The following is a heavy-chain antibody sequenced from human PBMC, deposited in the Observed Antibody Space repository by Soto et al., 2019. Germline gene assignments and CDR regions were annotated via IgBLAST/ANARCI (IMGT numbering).Heavy chain of an antibody. CDR2: IWYDGSYK. D-gene: IGHD6-19*01. Sequence: VQLVESGGGVVQPGRSLRLSCAASAFTFSSYAMHWVRQAPGKGLEWVAVIWYDGSYKYYADSVKGRFTISRDNSKNTLYLQMNSLRAEDTAVYYCARDRYSSGWHTIDYWGQGTLVTVSS. CDR1: AFTFSSYA. V-gene: IGHV3-33*01. J-gene: IGHJ4*02. CDR3: ARDRYSSGWHTIDY.